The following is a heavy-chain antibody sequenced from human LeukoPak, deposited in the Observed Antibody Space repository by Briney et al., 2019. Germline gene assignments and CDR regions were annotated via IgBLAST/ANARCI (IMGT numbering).Heavy chain of an antibody. CDR2: IFYSGST. Sequence: SETLSLTCSVSGGSISSSSYYWGWIRQPPGKGLECVGTIFYSGSTYSNPSLRSRLTISVDTSKNQLSLKMSSVTAADTAVYYCARLKYYYGMDVRGQGTTVTVSS. CDR3: ARLKYYYGMDV. V-gene: IGHV4-39*01. CDR1: GGSISSSSYY. J-gene: IGHJ6*02.